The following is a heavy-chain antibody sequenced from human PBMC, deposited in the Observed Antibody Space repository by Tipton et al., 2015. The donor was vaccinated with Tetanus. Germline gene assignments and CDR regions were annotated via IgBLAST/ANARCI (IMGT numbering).Heavy chain of an antibody. V-gene: IGHV1-8*01. CDR3: ARDTTGFWFGELAWFDP. D-gene: IGHD3-10*01. Sequence: QLVQSGAEVKKPGASVKVSCKASGYTFTSYDINWVRQATGQGLEWMGWMNPNSGNTGYAQKFQGRVTMTRNTSISTAYMELSSLRSEDTAVYYCARDTTGFWFGELAWFDPWGQGTLVTVSS. CDR1: GYTFTSYD. CDR2: MNPNSGNT. J-gene: IGHJ5*02.